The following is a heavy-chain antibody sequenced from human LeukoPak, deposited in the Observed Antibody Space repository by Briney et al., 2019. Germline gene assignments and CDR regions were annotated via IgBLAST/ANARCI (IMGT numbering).Heavy chain of an antibody. J-gene: IGHJ4*02. V-gene: IGHV3-21*01. CDR3: ASIGTVTTSDY. CDR2: ISSSSSYI. CDR1: GFTFSSYS. Sequence: GGSLRLSCAASGFTFSSYSMNWVRQAPGKGLEWVSSISSSSSYIYYANSVKGRFTISRDNAKNSLYLQMNSLRAEDTAVYYCASIGTVTTSDYWGQGTLVTVSS. D-gene: IGHD4-17*01.